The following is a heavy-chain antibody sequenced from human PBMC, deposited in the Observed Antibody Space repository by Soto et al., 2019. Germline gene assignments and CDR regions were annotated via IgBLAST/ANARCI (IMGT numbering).Heavy chain of an antibody. D-gene: IGHD6-13*01. V-gene: IGHV3-30-3*01. CDR1: GFTFSSYA. Sequence: QVQLVESGGGVVQPGRSLRLSCAASGFTFSSYAMHWVRQAPGKGLEWVAVISYDGSNKYYADSVKGRFTISRDDSKNTLYLQMNSLRAEDTAVYYCARDRGIAAAEFSYWGQGTLVTGSS. CDR3: ARDRGIAAAEFSY. J-gene: IGHJ4*02. CDR2: ISYDGSNK.